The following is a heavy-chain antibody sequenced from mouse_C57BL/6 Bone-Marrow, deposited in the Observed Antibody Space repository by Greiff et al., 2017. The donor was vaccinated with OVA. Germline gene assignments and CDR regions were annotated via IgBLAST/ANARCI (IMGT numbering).Heavy chain of an antibody. D-gene: IGHD2-2*01. CDR1: GYTFTSYG. Sequence: VQRVESGAELARPGASVKLSCKASGYTFTSYGISWVKQRTGQGLEWIGEIYPRSGNTYYNEKFKGKATLTADKSSSTAYMELRSLTSEDSAVYFCARGGGYDWYFDVWGTGTTVTVSS. V-gene: IGHV1-81*01. J-gene: IGHJ1*03. CDR2: IYPRSGNT. CDR3: ARGGGYDWYFDV.